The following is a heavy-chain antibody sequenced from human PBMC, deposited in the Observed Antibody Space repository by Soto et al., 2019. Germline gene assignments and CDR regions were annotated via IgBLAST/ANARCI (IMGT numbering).Heavy chain of an antibody. J-gene: IGHJ3*02. D-gene: IGHD3-22*01. CDR2: IRSKANSYAT. CDR3: TRNYYDSSGYSRLAFDI. Sequence: PGGSLRLSCAASGFTFSGSAMHWVRQASGKGLEWVGRIRSKANSYATAYAASVKGRFTISRDDSKNTAYLQMNSLKTEDTAVYYCTRNYYDSSGYSRLAFDIWGQGTMVTVSS. CDR1: GFTFSGSA. V-gene: IGHV3-73*01.